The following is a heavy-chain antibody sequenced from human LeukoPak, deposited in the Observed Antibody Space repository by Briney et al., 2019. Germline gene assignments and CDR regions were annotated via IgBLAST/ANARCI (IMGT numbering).Heavy chain of an antibody. J-gene: IGHJ4*02. V-gene: IGHV4-34*01. CDR1: GGSFSGYY. D-gene: IGHD3-22*01. CDR3: ARARYDSSGYRFDY. CDR2: INHSGST. Sequence: SETLSLTCAVYGGSFSGYYWSWIRQPPGKGLEWIGGINHSGSTNYNPSLKSRVTISVDTSKNQLSLKLSSVTAADTAVYYCARARYDSSGYRFDYWGQGTLVTVSS.